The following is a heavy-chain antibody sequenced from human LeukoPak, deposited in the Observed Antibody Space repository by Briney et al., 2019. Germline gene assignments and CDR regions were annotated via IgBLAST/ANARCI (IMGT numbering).Heavy chain of an antibody. D-gene: IGHD3-10*01. CDR2: TSWNSGSI. J-gene: IGHJ3*02. V-gene: IGHV3-9*01. CDR1: GFTFDDYA. Sequence: GGSLRLSCPASGFTFDDYAMHWVRQAPAKGLEWVSGTSWNSGSIGYADSVKGRFTISRDNAKNSLYLQMNSLRAEDTDLYYCAKDISDYSGSGSSAFDIWGQGTMVTVSS. CDR3: AKDISDYSGSGSSAFDI.